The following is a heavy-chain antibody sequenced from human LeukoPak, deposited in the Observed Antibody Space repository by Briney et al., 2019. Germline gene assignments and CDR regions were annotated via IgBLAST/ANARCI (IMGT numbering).Heavy chain of an antibody. J-gene: IGHJ4*02. CDR3: ARDPLRGLVELGPGDY. CDR1: GFTFNSYA. D-gene: IGHD3-10*01. V-gene: IGHV3-30*14. Sequence: GGSLRLSCAASGFTFNSYAMHWVRQAPGKGLEGVAVIAYDGSNKYYADSVKGRFTISRDNSKNTLYLQMGSLRTEDMAVYYCARDPLRGLVELGPGDYWGQGTLVTVSS. CDR2: IAYDGSNK.